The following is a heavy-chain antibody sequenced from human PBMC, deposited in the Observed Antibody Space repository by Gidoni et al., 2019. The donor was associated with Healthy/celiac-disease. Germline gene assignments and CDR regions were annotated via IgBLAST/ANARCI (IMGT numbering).Heavy chain of an antibody. J-gene: IGHJ4*02. CDR1: GFTFSSYG. CDR2: IWYDGSNK. D-gene: IGHD3-22*01. V-gene: IGHV3-33*01. Sequence: QVQLVESGGGVVQPGRSLRLSCAASGFTFSSYGMHWVRQAPGKGLEWVAVIWYDGSNKYYADSVKGRFTISRDNSKNTLYLQMNSLRAEDTAVYYCARDYYDSSGYPIGDLDYWGQGTLVTVSS. CDR3: ARDYYDSSGYPIGDLDY.